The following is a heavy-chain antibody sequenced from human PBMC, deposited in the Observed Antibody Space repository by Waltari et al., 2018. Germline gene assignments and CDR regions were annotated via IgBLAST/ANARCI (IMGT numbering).Heavy chain of an antibody. CDR3: ASGYSSSSLDY. CDR2: ISASSNYI. J-gene: IGHJ4*02. V-gene: IGHV3-21*01. D-gene: IGHD6-6*01. Sequence: EVQLVESGGGLVKPGGSLRLSCAASGFTFSIYNMNWVRQAPGKGMEWVSSISASSNYIYYAYSMKGRFTISRDNAKNSLYLQMNGLRAEDTAVYYCASGYSSSSLDYWGQGTLVTVSS. CDR1: GFTFSIYN.